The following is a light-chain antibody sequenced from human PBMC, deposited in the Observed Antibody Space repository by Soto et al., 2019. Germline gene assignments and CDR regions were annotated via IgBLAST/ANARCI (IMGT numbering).Light chain of an antibody. V-gene: IGKV3-15*01. CDR2: DAS. J-gene: IGKJ1*01. CDR1: QSVTSN. Sequence: EIVLTQSPGTLSSSPGERVTLACSASQSVTSNYLDWYQQTPGQAPRLLIYDASTRATGIPDRFSGSGSETEFTLTISSLQSEDYAIYYCQQYNNWPPWTFGQGTKVDIK. CDR3: QQYNNWPPWT.